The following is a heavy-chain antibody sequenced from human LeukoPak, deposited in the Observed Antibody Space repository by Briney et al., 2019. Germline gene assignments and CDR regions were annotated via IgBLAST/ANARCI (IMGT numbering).Heavy chain of an antibody. CDR3: ARGRACRSTSCYKTGGWFDP. J-gene: IGHJ5*02. CDR2: INPNSGGT. Sequence: ASVKVSCKASGYTFTGYYMHWVRQAPGQGLEWMGWINPNSGGTNYAQKFQGRVTMTRDTSISPAYMELSRLRSDDTAVYYCARGRACRSTSCYKTGGWFDPWGQGTLVTVSS. V-gene: IGHV1-2*02. D-gene: IGHD2-2*02. CDR1: GYTFTGYY.